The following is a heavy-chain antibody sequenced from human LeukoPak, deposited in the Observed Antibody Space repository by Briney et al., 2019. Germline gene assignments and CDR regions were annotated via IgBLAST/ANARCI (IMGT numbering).Heavy chain of an antibody. CDR1: GYSFTSYW. V-gene: IGHV5-51*01. J-gene: IGHJ4*02. CDR3: ATMVRGVMGVGYFDY. D-gene: IGHD3-10*01. Sequence: KRGESLKISCKGSGYSFTSYWIGWVRQMPGKGLEWMGIIYPGDSDTRYSPSFQGQVTISADKSISTAYLQWSSLKASDTAMYYCATMVRGVMGVGYFDYWGQGTLVTVSS. CDR2: IYPGDSDT.